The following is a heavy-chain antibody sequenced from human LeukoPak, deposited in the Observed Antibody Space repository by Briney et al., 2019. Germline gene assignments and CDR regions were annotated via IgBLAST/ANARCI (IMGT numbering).Heavy chain of an antibody. CDR1: GFTSSSYS. CDR2: ISSSSSYI. V-gene: IGHV3-21*01. CDR3: ARERLDSGWYIDY. J-gene: IGHJ4*02. Sequence: GGSLRLSCAASGFTSSSYSMNWVRQAPGKGLEWVSSISSSSSYIYYADSVKGRFTIPRDNAKNSLYLQMNSLRAEDTAVYYCARERLDSGWYIDYWGQGTLVTVSS. D-gene: IGHD6-19*01.